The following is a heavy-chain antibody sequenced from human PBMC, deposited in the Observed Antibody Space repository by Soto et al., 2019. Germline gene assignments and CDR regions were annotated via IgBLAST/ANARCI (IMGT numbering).Heavy chain of an antibody. CDR1: EFSLTPSGVG. CDR3: THKGYGDYPLDY. V-gene: IGHV2-5*02. D-gene: IGHD4-17*01. J-gene: IGHJ4*02. Sequence: ESGPTLVNPTQTLTLTCTFSEFSLTPSGVGVGWIRQPPGKALEWLAVIYWDDSKHYSPSLKSRLTITKDTSKNQVVLTMTNMDPVDTATYYCTHKGYGDYPLDYWGQGTLVTVSS. CDR2: IYWDDSK.